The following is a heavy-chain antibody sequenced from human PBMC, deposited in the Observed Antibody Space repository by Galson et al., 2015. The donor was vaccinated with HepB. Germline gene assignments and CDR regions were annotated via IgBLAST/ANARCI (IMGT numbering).Heavy chain of an antibody. D-gene: IGHD3-22*01. J-gene: IGHJ3*01. Sequence: SLRLSCAASGFTFSSYAMSWVRQAPGKRLEWVSRISNSGGGTDYADSVKGRFTLSRDNSKNTLYLEMNSLRAEDAAVYYCAKVFYYDSSGPDDDAFDVWGQGTLVIVSS. CDR2: ISNSGGGT. CDR1: GFTFSSYA. V-gene: IGHV3-23*01. CDR3: AKVFYYDSSGPDDDAFDV.